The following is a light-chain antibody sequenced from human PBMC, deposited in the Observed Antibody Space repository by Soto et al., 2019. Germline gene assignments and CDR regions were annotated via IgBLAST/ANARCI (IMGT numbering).Light chain of an antibody. Sequence: EIVMTQSPANLSVSPGERATLSCRASQSVSSNLAGYQQKPGQAPRLLIYGASTRATGIPARFSGSGSVTEFTLTITSLQSEDFAVYYCQQYNNWLPYTFGQGTKLEIK. CDR3: QQYNNWLPYT. CDR2: GAS. V-gene: IGKV3-15*01. J-gene: IGKJ2*01. CDR1: QSVSSN.